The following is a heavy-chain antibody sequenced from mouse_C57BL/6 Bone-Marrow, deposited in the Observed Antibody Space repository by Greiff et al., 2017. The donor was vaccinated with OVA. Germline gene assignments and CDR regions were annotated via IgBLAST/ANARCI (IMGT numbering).Heavy chain of an antibody. CDR2: INPSTGGT. J-gene: IGHJ3*01. CDR1: GYSFTGYY. CDR3: ARSGGTGTCSFAY. V-gene: IGHV1-42*01. Sequence: EVQLQQSGPELVKPGASVKISCKASGYSFTGYYMNWVKQSPEKSLEWIGEINPSTGGTTYNQKFKAKATLTVDKSSSTAYMQLKSLTSKDSAVYYCARSGGTGTCSFAYWGQGTLVTVSA. D-gene: IGHD4-1*01.